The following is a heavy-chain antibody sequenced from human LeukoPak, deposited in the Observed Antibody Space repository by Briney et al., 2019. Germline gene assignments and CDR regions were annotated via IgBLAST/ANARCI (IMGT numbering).Heavy chain of an antibody. CDR2: ISGGGGSA. CDR3: ARDVDYGFDY. V-gene: IGHV3-43*02. CDR1: GLPFYEYA. D-gene: IGHD4-17*01. Sequence: GGSLRLSCAASGLPFYEYAMLWARQAPGKGLEWVSLISGGGGSAYYADSVKGRFTISRDNAKNSLYLQMNSLRDEDTAVYYCARDVDYGFDYWGQGTLVTVSS. J-gene: IGHJ4*02.